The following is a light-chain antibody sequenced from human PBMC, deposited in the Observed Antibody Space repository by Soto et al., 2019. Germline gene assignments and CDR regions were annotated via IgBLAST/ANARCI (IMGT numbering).Light chain of an antibody. Sequence: EIGMTQSPATLSVSQGERATLSCRASQSVSSNLAWYQQKPGQAPRLLIYGASTRATGIPARFSGSGSGTEFTLTISSLQSEDFAVYYCQQYNNWPVTFGQGTKVDI. CDR3: QQYNNWPVT. J-gene: IGKJ1*01. CDR1: QSVSSN. CDR2: GAS. V-gene: IGKV3-15*01.